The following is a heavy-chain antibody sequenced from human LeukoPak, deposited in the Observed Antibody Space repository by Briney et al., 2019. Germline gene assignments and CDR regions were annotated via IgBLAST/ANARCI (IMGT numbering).Heavy chain of an antibody. CDR3: AREYYDILTGYSRRYYYMDV. D-gene: IGHD3-9*01. J-gene: IGHJ6*03. V-gene: IGHV3-21*01. CDR1: GFTVSSNY. Sequence: PGGSLRLSCAASGFTVSSNYMNWVRQAPGKGLEWVSSISSSSSYIYYADSVKGRFTISRDNAKNSLYLQMNSLRAEDTAVYYCAREYYDILTGYSRRYYYMDVWGKGTTVTVSS. CDR2: ISSSSSYI.